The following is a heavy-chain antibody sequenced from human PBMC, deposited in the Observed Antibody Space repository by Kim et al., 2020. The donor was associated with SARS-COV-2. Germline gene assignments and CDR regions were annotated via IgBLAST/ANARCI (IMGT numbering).Heavy chain of an antibody. CDR3: AKDRHGSGNYYSDY. D-gene: IGHD3-10*01. J-gene: IGHJ4*02. CDR2: IWYDGSNK. V-gene: IGHV3-33*06. Sequence: GGSLRLSCAGSEFTFSSYGMHWVRQAPGKGLEWVAVIWYDGSNKYYADSVKGRFTISRDNSKNTLYLQMNSLRAEDTAVYYCAKDRHGSGNYYSDYWGQGTLVTVSS. CDR1: EFTFSSYG.